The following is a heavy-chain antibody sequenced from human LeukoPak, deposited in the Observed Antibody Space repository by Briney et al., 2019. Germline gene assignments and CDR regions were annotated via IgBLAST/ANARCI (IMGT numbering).Heavy chain of an antibody. D-gene: IGHD3-3*01. J-gene: IGHJ5*02. CDR2: TYNRSKWYN. CDR3: ARGREVLRFLEWLPKDNWFDP. Sequence: SQTLSLTCAISGDSVSSNSAAWNWIRQSPSRGLEWLGSTYNRSKWYNDYAVSVKSRITINPDTSKNQFSLQLNSVTPEDTAVYYCARGREVLRFLEWLPKDNWFDPWGQGTLVTVSS. V-gene: IGHV6-1*01. CDR1: GDSVSSNSAA.